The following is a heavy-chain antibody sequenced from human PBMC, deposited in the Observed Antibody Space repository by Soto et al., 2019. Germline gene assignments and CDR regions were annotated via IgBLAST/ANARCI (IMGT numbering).Heavy chain of an antibody. CDR3: ARDRGAVTGQYFDY. Sequence: PGGSLRLSFAASGFTFSADYMSWIRQAPNKGLEYISYISSSGTSANYADSVKGRFTISRDNAKNSLYLQMNSLRAEDTAVYYCARDRGAVTGQYFDYWGQGALVTVSS. J-gene: IGHJ4*02. V-gene: IGHV3-11*05. CDR2: ISSSGTSA. D-gene: IGHD6-19*01. CDR1: GFTFSADY.